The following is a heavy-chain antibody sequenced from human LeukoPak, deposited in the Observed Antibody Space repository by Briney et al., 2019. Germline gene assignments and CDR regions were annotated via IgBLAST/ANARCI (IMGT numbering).Heavy chain of an antibody. J-gene: IGHJ3*02. CDR3: AKDPREFRYYYGSGSYSPI. CDR2: ISGSGGST. Sequence: PGGSLRLSCAASGFTFSSYAMSWVRQAPGKGLEWVSAISGSGGSTYYADSVKGQFTISRDNSKNTLYLQMNSLRAEDTAVYYCAKDPREFRYYYGSGSYSPIWGQGTMVTVSS. V-gene: IGHV3-23*01. D-gene: IGHD3-10*01. CDR1: GFTFSSYA.